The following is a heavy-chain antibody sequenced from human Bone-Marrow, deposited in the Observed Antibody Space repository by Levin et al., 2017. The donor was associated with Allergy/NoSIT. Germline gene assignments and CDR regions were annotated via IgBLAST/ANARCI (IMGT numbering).Heavy chain of an antibody. CDR1: GGTFRSYA. Sequence: ASVKVSCRHSGGTFRSYAISWVRQAPGQGLEWMGGIIPVSGTARTAQKFHGRLTITADELTTTVYMELSSLISQDTAVYYCGRGIQLWTFDSWGQGTLVTVSS. V-gene: IGHV1-69*13. J-gene: IGHJ4*02. CDR2: IIPVSGTA. CDR3: GRGIQLWTFDS. D-gene: IGHD5-18*01.